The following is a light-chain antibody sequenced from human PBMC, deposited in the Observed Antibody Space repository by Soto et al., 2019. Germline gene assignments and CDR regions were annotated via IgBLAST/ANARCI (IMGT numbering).Light chain of an antibody. CDR1: QSVGGY. CDR3: QQRAKGPSLT. J-gene: IGKJ4*01. Sequence: EIVLTQSPATLSLSPGERATLSCRASQSVGGYLARYQQKPGQAPRLLIYGASNRATGIPARLSGSGSGTDFTLTINSLEPEDVAVYYCQQRAKGPSLTFGGGTKVEIK. CDR2: GAS. V-gene: IGKV3-11*01.